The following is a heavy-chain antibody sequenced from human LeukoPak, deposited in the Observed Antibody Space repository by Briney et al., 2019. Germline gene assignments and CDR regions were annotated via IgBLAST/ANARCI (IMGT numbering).Heavy chain of an antibody. D-gene: IGHD2-15*01. V-gene: IGHV1-69-2*01. Sequence: ASVKVSCKVSGYTFTDYYMHWVPQAPGKGLEWMGLVDPEDGETIYAEKFQGRVTITADTSTDTAYMELSSLRSEDTAVYYCATGSKRPGYCSGGSCQRMVYYYYMDVWGKGTTVTVSS. CDR3: ATGSKRPGYCSGGSCQRMVYYYYMDV. CDR1: GYTFTDYY. J-gene: IGHJ6*03. CDR2: VDPEDGET.